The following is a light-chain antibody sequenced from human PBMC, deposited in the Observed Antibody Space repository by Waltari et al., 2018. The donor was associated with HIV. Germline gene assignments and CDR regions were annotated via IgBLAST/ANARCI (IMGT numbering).Light chain of an antibody. J-gene: IGKJ1*01. CDR2: KAS. CDR3: QQYNRPWT. Sequence: DIQMTQSPSTLSASVGDRVTITCRARQSISTWLAWYQQKPGKAPKLLIYKASTLESGVPSRFSGSGSGTEFTRTISSLQPDDFATYYCQQYNRPWTFGQGTKVEIK. V-gene: IGKV1-5*03. CDR1: QSISTW.